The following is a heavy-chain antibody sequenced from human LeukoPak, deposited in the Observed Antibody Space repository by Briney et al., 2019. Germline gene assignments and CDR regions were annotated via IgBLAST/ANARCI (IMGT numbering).Heavy chain of an antibody. D-gene: IGHD3-10*01. CDR2: ISAYNGNA. CDR3: ARTPKRFGELYQSADY. Sequence: ASVKVSCKASGYTFTNHGITWVRQAPGQGLEWIGWISAYNGNADYAQSFQGRVTTTTDTSTSTAYMELRSLRSDDTGVYYCARTPKRFGELYQSADYWGQGTLVTVSS. J-gene: IGHJ4*02. V-gene: IGHV1-18*01. CDR1: GYTFTNHG.